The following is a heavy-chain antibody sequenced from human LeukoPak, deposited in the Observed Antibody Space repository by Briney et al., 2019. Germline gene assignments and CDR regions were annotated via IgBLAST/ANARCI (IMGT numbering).Heavy chain of an antibody. D-gene: IGHD1-7*01. V-gene: IGHV1-8*03. CDR3: ARDLYNWNYGGYFDY. CDR1: GYTFTSYD. Sequence: GASVKVSCKASGYTFTSYDINWVRQATGQGLEWMGWMNPNSGNTGYAQKFQGRVTITRNTSISTAYMELRSLRSDDTAVYYCARDLYNWNYGGYFDYWGQGTLVTVSS. J-gene: IGHJ4*02. CDR2: MNPNSGNT.